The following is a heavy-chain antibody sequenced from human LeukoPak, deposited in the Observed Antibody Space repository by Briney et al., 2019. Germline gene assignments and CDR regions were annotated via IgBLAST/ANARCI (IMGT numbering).Heavy chain of an antibody. D-gene: IGHD3-3*01. CDR3: AKDRATTIFGVVINYFDY. CDR1: GFTFSSYA. V-gene: IGHV3-23*01. CDR2: ISGSGGST. Sequence: GGSLRLSCAASGFTFSSYAMSWVRQAPGKGLEWVSAISGSGGSTYYADSLKGRFAISRDNSKNTLYLQMNSLRAEDTAVYYCAKDRATTIFGVVINYFDYWGQGTLVTVSS. J-gene: IGHJ4*02.